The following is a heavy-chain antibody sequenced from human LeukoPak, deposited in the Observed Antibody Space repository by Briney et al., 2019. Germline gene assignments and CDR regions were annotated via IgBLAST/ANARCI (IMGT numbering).Heavy chain of an antibody. CDR1: GYSISSGYY. CDR2: IYHSGST. J-gene: IGHJ4*02. Sequence: SETLSLTCAVSGYSISSGYYWGWIRQPPGKGLEWIGSIYHSGSTYYNPSLKSRLIILGDPSKDHFSLHLSSVTDADTAVYYCAREVGATRYYFDYWGQGTLVTVSS. CDR3: AREVGATRYYFDY. D-gene: IGHD1-26*01. V-gene: IGHV4-38-2*02.